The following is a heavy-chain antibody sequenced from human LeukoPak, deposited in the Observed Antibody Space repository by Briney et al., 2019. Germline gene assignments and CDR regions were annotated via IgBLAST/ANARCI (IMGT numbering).Heavy chain of an antibody. CDR1: GGSNSSSS. Sequence: SETLSLTCTVSGGSNSSSSWSWIRQAPRKGLEWIGYIYHSGSTNYNPSLKSRVTISVETSKNQFSLKLSSVTAADTAVYYCARGELERRRRAYYYYMDVWGKGTTVTVS. CDR2: IYHSGST. CDR3: ARGELERRRRAYYYYMDV. J-gene: IGHJ6*03. D-gene: IGHD1-1*01. V-gene: IGHV4-59*12.